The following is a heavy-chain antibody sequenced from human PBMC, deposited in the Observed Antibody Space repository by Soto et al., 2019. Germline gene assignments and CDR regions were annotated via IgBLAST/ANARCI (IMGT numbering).Heavy chain of an antibody. D-gene: IGHD5-12*01. V-gene: IGHV1-3*01. Sequence: GASVKVSCKASGYTFTSYAMHWVRQAPGQRLEWVGWINAGNGNTKYSQKFQGRVTITADESTSTAYMELSSLRSEDTAVYYCASPRGYSGYDLDYWGQGTLVTVSS. CDR2: INAGNGNT. CDR1: GYTFTSYA. CDR3: ASPRGYSGYDLDY. J-gene: IGHJ4*02.